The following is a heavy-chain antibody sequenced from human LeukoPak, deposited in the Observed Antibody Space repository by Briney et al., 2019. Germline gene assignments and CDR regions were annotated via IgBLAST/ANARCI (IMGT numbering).Heavy chain of an antibody. CDR1: GFTFSSYS. D-gene: IGHD3-22*01. CDR2: ISSSSSYI. Sequence: GGSLRLSCAASGFTFSSYSMNWVRQAPGKGLEWVSSISSSSSYIFYADSVKGRFTLSRDNAKNSLYLQMNSLRAEDTAVYYCARDEAYYDSSGYNPINYWGQGTLVTVSS. CDR3: ARDEAYYDSSGYNPINY. V-gene: IGHV3-21*01. J-gene: IGHJ4*02.